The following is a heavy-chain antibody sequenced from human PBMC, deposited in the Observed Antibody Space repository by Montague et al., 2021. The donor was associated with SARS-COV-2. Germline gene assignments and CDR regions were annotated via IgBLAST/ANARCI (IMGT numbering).Heavy chain of an antibody. J-gene: IGHJ5*02. Sequence: TLSLTCAVSGGSVSSGDFFWTWGRQPPGRGLEWIGSISHSGGFKYYLSLKSRIALSLDTSANHFSLSPNSVTAADSATYYCARLTVIVDTSGGTLHWFDPWGQGALVTVSS. CDR3: ARLTVIVDTSGGTLHWFDP. V-gene: IGHV4-30-2*05. D-gene: IGHD2-21*02. CDR2: ISHSGGF. CDR1: GGSVSSGDFF.